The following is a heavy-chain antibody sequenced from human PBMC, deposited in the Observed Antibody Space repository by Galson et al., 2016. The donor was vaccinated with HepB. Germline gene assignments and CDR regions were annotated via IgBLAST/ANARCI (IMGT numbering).Heavy chain of an antibody. D-gene: IGHD3-16*02. CDR2: IIPVFRIT. CDR1: GGTFSSYA. CDR3: ARGAVITFGGVVVPYYFDY. Sequence: SGGTFSSYAISWVRQAPGQGLEWMGGIIPVFRITSYAQKFQGRVTITADESTSTAYMELSSLRSEDTAVYHCARGAVITFGGVVVPYYFDYWGQGTLITVSS. V-gene: IGHV1-69*01. J-gene: IGHJ4*02.